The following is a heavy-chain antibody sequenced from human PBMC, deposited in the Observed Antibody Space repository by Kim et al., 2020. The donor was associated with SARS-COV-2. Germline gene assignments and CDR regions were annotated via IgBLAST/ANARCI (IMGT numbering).Heavy chain of an antibody. CDR3: ARVRGTDSSGYYYDYYY. J-gene: IGHJ6*03. Sequence: GGSLRLSCAASGITFSSYAMTWVRQAPGKGLEWISGISGSGVTAYYAVSVKGRFIMSRDNDKNTLFLQMSSLRADDTAVYYCARVRGTDSSGYYYDYYY. D-gene: IGHD3-22*01. CDR1: GITFSSYA. V-gene: IGHV3-23*01. CDR2: ISGSGVTA.